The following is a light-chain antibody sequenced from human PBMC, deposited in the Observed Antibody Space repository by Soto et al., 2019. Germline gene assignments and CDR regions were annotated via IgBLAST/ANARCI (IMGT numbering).Light chain of an antibody. CDR2: STN. CDR3: VLYMGSGISV. CDR1: SGSVSTSYY. Sequence: QAVVTQEPSFSVSPGGTVTLTCGWSSGSVSTSYYPSWYQQTPGQAPRTLIYSTNTRSSGVPDRFSGSILGNKAALTITGAQADDESDYYCVLYMGSGISVFGGGTQLTVL. V-gene: IGLV8-61*01. J-gene: IGLJ7*01.